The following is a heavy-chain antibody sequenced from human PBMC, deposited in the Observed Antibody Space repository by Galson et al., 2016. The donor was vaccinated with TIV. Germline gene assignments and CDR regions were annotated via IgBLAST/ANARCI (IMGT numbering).Heavy chain of an antibody. D-gene: IGHD2/OR15-2a*01. V-gene: IGHV3-7*01. CDR1: RFSFNTYW. Sequence: SLRLSCAASRFSFNTYWMSWLRQAPGKGLEWVASINQGGSEKDYVDSVKGRFTISRDNAQTSLYLQMDSLRAEDTAVYFCARVKDDGEYSFGAFDYWGQGTMVTVSS. J-gene: IGHJ4*02. CDR2: INQGGSEK. CDR3: ARVKDDGEYSFGAFDY.